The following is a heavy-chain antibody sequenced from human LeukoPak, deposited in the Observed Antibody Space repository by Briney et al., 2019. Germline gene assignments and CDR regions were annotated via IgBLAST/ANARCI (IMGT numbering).Heavy chain of an antibody. D-gene: IGHD3-10*01. Sequence: GGSLRLSCEVSGFTFSGYEMNWVRQAPGKGLEWLSYISGGCETIYYTDSVRGRFTVSRDNAKNSLFLQMHSLRAEDSAVYYCAREQTFGEFDSWGQGTLVTVSS. J-gene: IGHJ4*02. CDR3: AREQTFGEFDS. CDR2: ISGGCETI. CDR1: GFTFSGYE. V-gene: IGHV3-48*03.